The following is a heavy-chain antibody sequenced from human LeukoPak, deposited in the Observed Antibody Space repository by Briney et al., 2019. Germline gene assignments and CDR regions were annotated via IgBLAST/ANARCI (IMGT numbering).Heavy chain of an antibody. CDR2: ISHSADLT. D-gene: IGHD6-19*01. CDR3: ASRSPAIAVAGGLDY. Sequence: LSCXXSGFTFSSSAMSWVRQAPGRGLEWLSAISHSADLTFYADSVTGRFTISRDNSKNTFYLQMDSLRAEDTAVYYCASRSPAIAVAGGLDYWGQGTLXTXXS. V-gene: IGHV3-23*01. CDR1: GFTFSSSA. J-gene: IGHJ4*02.